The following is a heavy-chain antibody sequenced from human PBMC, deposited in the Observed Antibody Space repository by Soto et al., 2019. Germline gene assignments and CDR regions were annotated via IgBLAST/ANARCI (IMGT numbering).Heavy chain of an antibody. V-gene: IGHV3-30-3*01. CDR1: GFTCISYA. Sequence: QVQLVESGGGVVQPGRSLRLSCAASGFTCISYAMHWVRQAPGKGLEWVAVISFDGSNYYYADSVKGRFTVSRDNSMNTLYLQMNSLRPEDTAVYFCARTTDSGYTYGPFDYWGQGALVTVSS. D-gene: IGHD5-18*01. CDR3: ARTTDSGYTYGPFDY. CDR2: ISFDGSNY. J-gene: IGHJ4*02.